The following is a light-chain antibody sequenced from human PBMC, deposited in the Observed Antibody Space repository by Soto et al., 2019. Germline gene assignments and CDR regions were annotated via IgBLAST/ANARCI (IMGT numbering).Light chain of an antibody. V-gene: IGKV3-11*01. CDR1: QSINRH. CDR2: DAS. CDR3: QQRSNWPPVT. J-gene: IGKJ4*01. Sequence: EIVLTQSPATLSLSPGERATLSCRASQSINRHLAWYRQKPGQAPRLLIYDASHRATGSPARFSGSGSGTDFTLTISSLEPEDFGVYYCQQRSNWPPVTFGGGTKVEIK.